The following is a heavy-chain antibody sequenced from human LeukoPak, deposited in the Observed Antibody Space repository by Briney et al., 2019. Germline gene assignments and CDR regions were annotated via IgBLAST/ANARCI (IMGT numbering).Heavy chain of an antibody. D-gene: IGHD6-13*01. CDR3: ARDRTTKQQLVQVAFDI. Sequence: ASVKVSCEASGYTFTSYGISWVRQAPGQGLEWMGGIRAHNGNTNYAQKLQGRVTMTTDTSTSTAYMELRSLRSDDTAVYYCARDRTTKQQLVQVAFDIWGQGTMVTVSS. CDR2: IRAHNGNT. V-gene: IGHV1-18*01. J-gene: IGHJ3*02. CDR1: GYTFTSYG.